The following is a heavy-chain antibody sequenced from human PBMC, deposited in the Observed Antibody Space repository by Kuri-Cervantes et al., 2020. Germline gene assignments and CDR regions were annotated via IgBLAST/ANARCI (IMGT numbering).Heavy chain of an antibody. Sequence: GESLKISCAASGFTFSSYGMHWVRQAPGKGLEWVAVIWYDGSNKYYADSVKGRFTISRDSSKNTLYLQMNSLRAEDTAVYYCARGIAAAGEGFDYWGQGTLVTVSS. CDR1: GFTFSSYG. CDR3: ARGIAAAGEGFDY. CDR2: IWYDGSNK. V-gene: IGHV3-33*01. D-gene: IGHD6-13*01. J-gene: IGHJ4*02.